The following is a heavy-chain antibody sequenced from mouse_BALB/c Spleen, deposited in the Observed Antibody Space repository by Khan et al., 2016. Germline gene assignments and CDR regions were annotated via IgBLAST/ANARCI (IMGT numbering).Heavy chain of an antibody. CDR1: GYTFTSYW. CDR2: IYPSDIYT. J-gene: IGHJ3*01. D-gene: IGHD2-4*01. Sequence: QVQLQQPGAELVRPGASVKLSCTASGYTFTSYWIHWMKQRPGQGLEWIGNIYPSDIYTNYNQKFKDKATLTVDKSSSTASMQLSSPTSEDPAISYWTSGESTMIRGFAYWGQGTLVTVSA. V-gene: IGHV1-69*02. CDR3: TSGESTMIRGFAY.